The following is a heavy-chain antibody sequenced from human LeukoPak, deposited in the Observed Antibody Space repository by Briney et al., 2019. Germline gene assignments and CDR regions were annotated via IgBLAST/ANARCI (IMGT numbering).Heavy chain of an antibody. D-gene: IGHD2-15*01. J-gene: IGHJ5*02. CDR1: GDSISSGDYY. Sequence: SQTLSLTCTVSGDSISSGDYYWSWIRQPAGKGLEWIGRIYTSGSTNYNPSLKSRVTISVDTSKNQFSLKLRSVAAADTAVYYCARCAIGYSANNWFDPWGQGTLVTVSS. CDR2: IYTSGST. V-gene: IGHV4-61*02. CDR3: ARCAIGYSANNWFDP.